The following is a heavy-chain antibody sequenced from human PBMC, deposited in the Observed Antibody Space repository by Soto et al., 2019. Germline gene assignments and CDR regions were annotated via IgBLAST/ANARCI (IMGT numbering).Heavy chain of an antibody. CDR1: GGSISSYY. CDR3: ARDRVVRYCSGGSCYDYYGMDV. J-gene: IGHJ6*02. V-gene: IGHV4-59*01. D-gene: IGHD2-15*01. CDR2: IYYSGST. Sequence: SETLSLTCTVSGGSISSYYWSWIRQPPGKGLEWIGYIYYSGSTNYNPSLKSRVTISVDTSKNQFSLKLSSVTAADTAVYYCARDRVVRYCSGGSCYDYYGMDVWGQGTTVTVSS.